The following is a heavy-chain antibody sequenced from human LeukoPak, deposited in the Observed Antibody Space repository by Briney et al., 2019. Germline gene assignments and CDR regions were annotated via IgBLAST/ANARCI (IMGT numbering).Heavy chain of an antibody. V-gene: IGHV1-24*01. CDR3: TTRSGDFRSGFVN. D-gene: IGHD3-3*01. J-gene: IGHJ4*02. CDR2: FDPEEAKM. CDR1: GNSLSELS. Sequence: GASVKVSCKVSGNSLSELSIQWVRQAPGKGLECLGGFDPEEAKMVYSQNFQGRVTMTEDTSTQTAYMELSGLTSDDTAVYYCTTRSGDFRSGFVNWGQGTLVTVSS.